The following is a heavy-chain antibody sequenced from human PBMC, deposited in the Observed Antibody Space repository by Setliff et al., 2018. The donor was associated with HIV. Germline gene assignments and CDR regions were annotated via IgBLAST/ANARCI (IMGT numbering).Heavy chain of an antibody. J-gene: IGHJ4*02. V-gene: IGHV4-39*01. CDR3: ARRRADYDSSGHYREDFDY. CDR2: IYYSGSS. CDR1: GGSINSGGYY. Sequence: SETLSLTCTVSGGSINSGGYYWTWIRQRPGKGLEWIGYIYYSGSSYYNPSLKSRVTVSVDTSKNQFSLRLNSVTAADTAVYYCARRRADYDSSGHYREDFDYWGQGTLVTVSS. D-gene: IGHD3-22*01.